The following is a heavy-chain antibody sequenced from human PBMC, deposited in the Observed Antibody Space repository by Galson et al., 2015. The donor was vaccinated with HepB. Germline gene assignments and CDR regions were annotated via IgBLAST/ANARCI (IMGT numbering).Heavy chain of an antibody. CDR1: GYIFSKYA. CDR2: ISTNTGNP. D-gene: IGHD4-17*01. Sequence: SVKVSCKASGYIFSKYALNWLRQAPGQGLEWMGWISTNTGNPTYAQAFTGRFVFSLDTSVSTAYLQISSLKAEDTAVYYCAREVYDYGSQGWFDPWGQGTLVTVSS. CDR3: AREVYDYGSQGWFDP. V-gene: IGHV7-4-1*02. J-gene: IGHJ5*02.